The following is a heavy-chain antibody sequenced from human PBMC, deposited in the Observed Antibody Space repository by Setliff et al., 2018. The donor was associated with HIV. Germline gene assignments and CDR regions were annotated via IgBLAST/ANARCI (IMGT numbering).Heavy chain of an antibody. D-gene: IGHD1-26*01. J-gene: IGHJ6*03. CDR2: FDPQDGET. Sequence: ASVKVSCKVSGFTLSEVSIHWVRQAPGKGLEWMGYFDPQDGETVYAQKFQGRVTMTEDTSTDTAYMEMSGLRSEDTAVYYCVGNSAPPYYTDYYMDVWGRGTTVTVSS. CDR3: VGNSAPPYYTDYYMDV. V-gene: IGHV1-24*01. CDR1: GFTLSEVS.